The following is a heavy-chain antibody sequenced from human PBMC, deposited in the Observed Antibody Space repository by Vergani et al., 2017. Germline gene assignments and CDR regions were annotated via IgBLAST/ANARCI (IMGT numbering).Heavy chain of an antibody. CDR1: GFRVTTYY. Sequence: VELLESGGGLAQPGGSLRVSCSASGFRVTTYYMSWVRQAPGKGLEWVSVIKSDGRTSYAESVRGRFTISRDTSRNAVYLQMNILRVEDTALYYCVKDIAASGNYWYFDLWGRGTLVTVSS. CDR2: IKSDGRT. D-gene: IGHD6-13*01. J-gene: IGHJ2*01. CDR3: VKDIAASGNYWYFDL. V-gene: IGHV3-66*02.